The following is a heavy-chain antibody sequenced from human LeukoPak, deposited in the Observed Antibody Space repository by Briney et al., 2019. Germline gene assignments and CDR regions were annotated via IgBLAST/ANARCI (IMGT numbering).Heavy chain of an antibody. D-gene: IGHD3-16*02. Sequence: PSETLSLTCTVSGGSISSYYWSWIRQPPGKGLEWIGYIYYSGSTNYNPSLKSRVTISVDTSKNQFSLKLSSVTAADTAVYYCARILQHYDYVWGSYRWAFDIWGQGTMVTVSS. V-gene: IGHV4-59*12. CDR1: GGSISSYY. J-gene: IGHJ3*02. CDR3: ARILQHYDYVWGSYRWAFDI. CDR2: IYYSGST.